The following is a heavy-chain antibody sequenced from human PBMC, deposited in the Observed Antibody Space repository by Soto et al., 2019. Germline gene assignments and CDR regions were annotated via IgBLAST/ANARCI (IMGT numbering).Heavy chain of an antibody. V-gene: IGHV3-23*01. Sequence: HPGGSLRLSCAAPGFTFSSYAMSWVRQAPGKGLEWVSAISGSGGSTYYADSVKGRFTISRDNSKNTLYLQMNSLRAEDTAVYYCAKPIAVAGTVFDYWGQGTLVTVSS. J-gene: IGHJ4*02. CDR2: ISGSGGST. CDR1: GFTFSSYA. D-gene: IGHD6-19*01. CDR3: AKPIAVAGTVFDY.